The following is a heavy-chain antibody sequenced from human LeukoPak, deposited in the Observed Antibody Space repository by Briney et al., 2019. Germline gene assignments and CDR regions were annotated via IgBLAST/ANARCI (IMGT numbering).Heavy chain of an antibody. CDR1: GGSISSSSYY. V-gene: IGHV4-39*07. CDR2: IYYSGST. Sequence: PSETLSLTCTVSGGSISSSSYYWGWIRQPPGKGLEWIGSIYYSGSTYYNPSLKSRVTISVDTSKNQFSLKLSSVTAADTAVYYCARDPLFPNWGQGTLVTVSS. J-gene: IGHJ4*02. D-gene: IGHD2/OR15-2a*01. CDR3: ARDPLFPN.